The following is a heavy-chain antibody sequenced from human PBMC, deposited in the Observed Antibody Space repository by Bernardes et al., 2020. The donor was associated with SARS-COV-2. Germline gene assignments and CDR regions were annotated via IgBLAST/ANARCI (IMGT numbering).Heavy chain of an antibody. CDR3: ARVGPGSARDAEYFQH. Sequence: GGSLRLSCAASGFTFSSYCMTWVRQAPGKGLEWVANIKQYGSEKYYVDSVKGRFTISRDNAKNSLYLQMNSLRAEDTAVYYCARVGPGSARDAEYFQHWGQGTQVTVSS. V-gene: IGHV3-7*03. CDR1: GFTFSSYC. D-gene: IGHD2-21*02. J-gene: IGHJ1*01. CDR2: IKQYGSEK.